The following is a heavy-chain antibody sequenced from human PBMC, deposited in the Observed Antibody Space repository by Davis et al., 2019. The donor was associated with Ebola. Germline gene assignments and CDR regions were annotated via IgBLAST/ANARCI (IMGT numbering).Heavy chain of an antibody. D-gene: IGHD3-10*01. Sequence: PGGSLRLSCAASGFTFSDYYMSWIRQAPGKGLEWVSYISSSSSYTNYADSVKGRFTISRDNAKNSLYLQMNSLRAEDTAVYYCARAKGGYGSGSRPFDYWGQGTLVTVSS. CDR1: GFTFSDYY. V-gene: IGHV3-11*06. J-gene: IGHJ4*02. CDR2: ISSSSSYT. CDR3: ARAKGGYGSGSRPFDY.